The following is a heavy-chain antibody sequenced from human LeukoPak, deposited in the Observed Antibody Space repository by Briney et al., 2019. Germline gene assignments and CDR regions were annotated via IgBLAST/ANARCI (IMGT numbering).Heavy chain of an antibody. D-gene: IGHD1-26*01. CDR2: IIPIFGTP. CDR1: GGTFSSYA. CDR3: ARLRSYSGSYGYDY. V-gene: IGHV1-69*01. J-gene: IGHJ4*02. Sequence: SVKASCKASGGTFSSYAISWVRQAPGQGLEWMGGIIPIFGTPNYAHKFQGRVTITADESTSTAYMELSSLRSEDTAVYYCARLRSYSGSYGYDYWGQGTLVTVSS.